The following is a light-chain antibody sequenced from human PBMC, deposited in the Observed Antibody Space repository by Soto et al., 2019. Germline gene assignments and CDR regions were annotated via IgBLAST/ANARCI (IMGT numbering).Light chain of an antibody. J-gene: IGLJ1*01. Sequence: QSVLTQPASASGSPGQSITISCIGTSSDVGGYNYVSWYQQHPGKAPKLMIYEVSKRPSGVSNRFSGSKSGNTASLTISGLQAEDEADYYCSSYASSSTYVFGTGTKVTVL. CDR1: SSDVGGYNY. CDR3: SSYASSSTYV. V-gene: IGLV2-14*01. CDR2: EVS.